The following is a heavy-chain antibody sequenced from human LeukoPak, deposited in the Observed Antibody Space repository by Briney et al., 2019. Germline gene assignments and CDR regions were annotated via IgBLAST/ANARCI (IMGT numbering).Heavy chain of an antibody. J-gene: IGHJ6*04. D-gene: IGHD6-25*01. CDR1: GFTVSSNY. Sequence: PGGSLRLSRAASGFTVSSNYMSWVRQAPGKGLEWVSVIYSGGNTYYADSVKGRFTISRDNSKNTLYLQMNSLRAEDTAVYYCARAGGIAATGFVDVWGKGTTVTVSS. CDR3: ARAGGIAATGFVDV. CDR2: IYSGGNT. V-gene: IGHV3-53*01.